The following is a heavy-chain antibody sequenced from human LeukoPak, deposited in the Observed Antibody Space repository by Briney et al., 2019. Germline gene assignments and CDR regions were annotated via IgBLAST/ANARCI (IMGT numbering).Heavy chain of an antibody. J-gene: IGHJ4*02. CDR3: ARDQYYDFWSGYYLFDY. D-gene: IGHD3-3*01. CDR2: ISSSSSYI. CDR1: GFTFSSYS. Sequence: GGSLRLSCAASGFTFSSYSMNWVRQAPGKGLEWVSSISSSSSYIYYADSVKGRFTISRDNAKNSLYLQMNSLRAEDTAVYYCARDQYYDFWSGYYLFDYWGQGTLVTVSS. V-gene: IGHV3-21*01.